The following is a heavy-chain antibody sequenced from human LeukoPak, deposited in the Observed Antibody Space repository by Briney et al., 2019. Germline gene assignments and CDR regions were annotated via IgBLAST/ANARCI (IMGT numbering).Heavy chain of an antibody. CDR2: ISGSGGST. J-gene: IGHJ6*03. CDR3: EKAQYCSSTSCYSSKYGTYYYYYMDV. V-gene: IGHV3-23*01. CDR1: GFTFSSYA. Sequence: GGSLRLSCAASGFTFSSYAMSWVHQAPGKGLEWVSAISGSGGSTYYADSVKGRFTISRDNSKNTLYLQMNSLRAEDTAVYYCEKAQYCSSTSCYSSKYGTYYYYYMDVWGKGTTVTVSS. D-gene: IGHD2-2*01.